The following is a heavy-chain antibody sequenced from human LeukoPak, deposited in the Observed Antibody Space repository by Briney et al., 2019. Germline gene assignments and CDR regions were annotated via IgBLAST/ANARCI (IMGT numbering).Heavy chain of an antibody. V-gene: IGHV3-7*01. CDR2: IKQDGSEK. D-gene: IGHD3-22*01. CDR1: GFTFSSYW. CDR3: ARQGSGYFHYYYYYMDV. J-gene: IGHJ6*03. Sequence: GGSLRLSCAASGFTFSSYWMSWVRQAPGKGLEWVANIKQDGSEKYYVDSVKGRFTISRDNAKNSLYLQMNSLRAEDAAVYYCARQGSGYFHYYYYYMDVWGKGTTVTVSS.